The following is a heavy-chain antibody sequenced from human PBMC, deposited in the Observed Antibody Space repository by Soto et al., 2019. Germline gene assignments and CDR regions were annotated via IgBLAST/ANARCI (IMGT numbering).Heavy chain of an antibody. CDR2: IDYRGTT. CDR3: AKSTTVTLNFDY. V-gene: IGHV4-31*03. J-gene: IGHJ4*02. D-gene: IGHD4-17*01. Sequence: QVQLQESGPGLVKPSQTLSLTCTVPGGSISSGGYYWSWIRQHPGKGLEWMGYIDYRGTTYYNSSLKSGVTISVDTSKNQFSLKLSSVTAADTAVYYCAKSTTVTLNFDYWGQGTLVTVSS. CDR1: GGSISSGGYY.